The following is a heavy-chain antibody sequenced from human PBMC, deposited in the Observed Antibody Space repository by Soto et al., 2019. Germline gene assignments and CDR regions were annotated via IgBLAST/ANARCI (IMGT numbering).Heavy chain of an antibody. Sequence: EVQLVESGGYLVEPGGSLRLSCAASGFTFSSYWLHWVRQAPGKGLVWVSRINSDGTSTSYAESVKGRFTISRDNAKNTLYLQMNSLTAEDTAVYYCARDSGGSYGDREYPFVYWGQGTLVTVSS. CDR3: ARDSGGSYGDREYPFVY. CDR1: GFTFSSYW. CDR2: INSDGTST. J-gene: IGHJ4*02. V-gene: IGHV3-74*01. D-gene: IGHD4-17*01.